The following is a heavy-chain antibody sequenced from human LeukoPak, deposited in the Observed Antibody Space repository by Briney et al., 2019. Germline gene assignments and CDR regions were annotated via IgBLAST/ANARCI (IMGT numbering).Heavy chain of an antibody. V-gene: IGHV3-48*01. J-gene: IGHJ6*02. CDR3: ARVPLLQWLMSYEYGMDV. D-gene: IGHD6-19*01. CDR2: ISSRSSTI. Sequence: PGGSLRLSCAASGFTFSTYPMNWVRQAPGKGLEWVSYISSRSSTIYYADSVKGRFTISRDNSKNTLYLQMNSLRAEDTAVYYCARVPLLQWLMSYEYGMDVWGQGTTVTVSS. CDR1: GFTFSTYP.